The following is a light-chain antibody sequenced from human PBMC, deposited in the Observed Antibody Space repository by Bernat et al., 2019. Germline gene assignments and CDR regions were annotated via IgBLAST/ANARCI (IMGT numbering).Light chain of an antibody. CDR3: QSADSSGTWV. CDR1: ALTNQY. V-gene: IGLV3-25*03. J-gene: IGLJ3*02. Sequence: SYELTQPPSVSVSPGQTVRITCSGDALTNQYSFWYQQKPGQAPLVVIYKDTERPSGIPERFSGSTSGTTVTLTITAVQAEDGADYYCQSADSSGTWVFGGGTKLTVL. CDR2: KDT.